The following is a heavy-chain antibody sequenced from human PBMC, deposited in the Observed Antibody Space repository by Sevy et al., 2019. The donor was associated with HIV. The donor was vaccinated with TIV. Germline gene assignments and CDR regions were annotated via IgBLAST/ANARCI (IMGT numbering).Heavy chain of an antibody. D-gene: IGHD6-13*01. Sequence: GESLSLSCAASGFTFSSYAMHWVRQAPGKGLEWVAVISYDGSNKYYADSVKGRFTISRDNSKNTLYLQMNSLRAEDTAVYYCARGAGIAAAGTGAFDIWGQGTMVTVSS. CDR2: ISYDGSNK. CDR1: GFTFSSYA. CDR3: ARGAGIAAAGTGAFDI. V-gene: IGHV3-30-3*01. J-gene: IGHJ3*02.